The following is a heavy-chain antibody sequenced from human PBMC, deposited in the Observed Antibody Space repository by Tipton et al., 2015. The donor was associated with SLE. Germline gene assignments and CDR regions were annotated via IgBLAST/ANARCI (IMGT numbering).Heavy chain of an antibody. CDR2: INHSGST. J-gene: IGHJ3*02. CDR3: ARVANYGDYGGAFDI. V-gene: IGHV4-34*01. Sequence: LRLSCAVYGGSFSGYYWSWIRQPPGKGLEWIGEINHSGSTNYNPSLKSRVTISVDTSKNQFSLKLSSVTAADTAVYYCARVANYGDYGGAFDIWGQGTKVTVSS. D-gene: IGHD4-17*01. CDR1: GGSFSGYY.